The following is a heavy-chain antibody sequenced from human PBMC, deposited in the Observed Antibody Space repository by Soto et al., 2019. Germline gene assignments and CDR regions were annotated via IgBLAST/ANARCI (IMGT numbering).Heavy chain of an antibody. D-gene: IGHD6-13*01. Sequence: EVQLVESGGGLVQPGGSQRLSCAASGFTFSSHEMNWVRQAPGKGLEWLSYISSSGSTIKYADSVKGRFSISRDNAKNLLYLEMSSLRAEDTAVYYCARGTEGIAAAGTELNWFDPWGQGTLVTVSS. CDR2: ISSSGSTI. CDR3: ARGTEGIAAAGTELNWFDP. V-gene: IGHV3-48*03. CDR1: GFTFSSHE. J-gene: IGHJ5*02.